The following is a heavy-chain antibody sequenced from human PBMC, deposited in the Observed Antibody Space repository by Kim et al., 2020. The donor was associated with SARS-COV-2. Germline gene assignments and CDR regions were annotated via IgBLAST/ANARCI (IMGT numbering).Heavy chain of an antibody. D-gene: IGHD5-12*01. Sequence: KFQGRVTMTRDTSTSTVYMEVTSLRSDDTAVYYCARDNSDRDGYNYWWFDPWGQGTLVTVSS. V-gene: IGHV1-46*01. J-gene: IGHJ5*02. CDR3: ARDNSDRDGYNYWWFDP.